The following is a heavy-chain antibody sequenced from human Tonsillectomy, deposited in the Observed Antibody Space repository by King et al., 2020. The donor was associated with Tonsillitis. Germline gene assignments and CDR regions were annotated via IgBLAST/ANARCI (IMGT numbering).Heavy chain of an antibody. D-gene: IGHD1-1*01. CDR3: ARECGNGKDFDY. J-gene: IGHJ4*02. CDR2: INPNGGST. V-gene: IGHV1-46*01. Sequence: VQLVESGAEVEKPGASVKVSCKASGYTFTSYYMHWVRQAPGQGLEWMGIINPNGGSTSYAQNFQGRVTLTRDTSTSTVYMELSSLTAEDTAVYYCARECGNGKDFDYWGQGTLVTVSS. CDR1: GYTFTSYY.